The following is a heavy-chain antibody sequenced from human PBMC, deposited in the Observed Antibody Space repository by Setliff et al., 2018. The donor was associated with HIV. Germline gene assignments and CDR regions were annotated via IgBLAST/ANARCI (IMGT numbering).Heavy chain of an antibody. CDR1: GGTFNINA. CDR3: SKVSEHRTSSGSFYYYMDV. CDR2: IIPLFGTA. J-gene: IGHJ6*03. V-gene: IGHV1-69*13. Sequence: ASVKVSCKASGGTFNINAVTWVRQAPGQGLEWVGAIIPLFGTANYAQKFQGRVTITADDSTSTVYMEVRSLRSADTAVYYCSKVSEHRTSSGSFYYYMDVWGEGTTGTV. D-gene: IGHD6-6*01.